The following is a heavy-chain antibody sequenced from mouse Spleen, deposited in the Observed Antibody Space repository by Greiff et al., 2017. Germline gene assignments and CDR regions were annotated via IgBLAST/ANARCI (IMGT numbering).Heavy chain of an antibody. J-gene: IGHJ2*01. CDR2: IDPSDSYT. CDR1: GYTFTSYW. CDR3: ARFYYDLLYFDY. V-gene: IGHV1-50*01. D-gene: IGHD2-4*01. Sequence: VQLQQSGAELVKPGASVKLSCKASGYTFTSYWMQWVKQRPGQGLEWIGEIDPSDSYTNYNQKFKGKATLTVDTSSSTAYMQLSSLTSEDSAVYYCARFYYDLLYFDYWGQGTTLTVSS.